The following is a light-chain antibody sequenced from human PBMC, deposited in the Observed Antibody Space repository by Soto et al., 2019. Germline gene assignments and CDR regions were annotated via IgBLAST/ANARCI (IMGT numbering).Light chain of an antibody. V-gene: IGKV4-1*01. CDR3: QHYYSIPWT. Sequence: DIVMTQSPDSLAVSLGERATINCKSSQSVLSSSNKRNDLAWYQQKSGQPPKLLIYWASTRESGVPDRFSGSGSGTDFTLTISSLQDEDVAAYSCQHYYSIPWTFGQGTRVEIK. J-gene: IGKJ1*01. CDR2: WAS. CDR1: QSVLSSSNKRND.